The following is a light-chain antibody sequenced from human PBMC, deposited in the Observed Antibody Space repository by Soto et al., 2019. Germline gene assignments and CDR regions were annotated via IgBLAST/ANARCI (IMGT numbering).Light chain of an antibody. CDR3: TSFSGGNNYV. V-gene: IGLV2-8*01. J-gene: IGLJ1*01. CDR1: SSDVGDYNF. Sequence: QSALTQPPSASGSPGQSVTISCTGTSSDVGDYNFVSWYQQHPGKAPKHMIYEVSERPSWVPERFSGSKPGNTASLSVSGLDAEYQADYYCTSFSGGNNYVFGTGTKLTVL. CDR2: EVS.